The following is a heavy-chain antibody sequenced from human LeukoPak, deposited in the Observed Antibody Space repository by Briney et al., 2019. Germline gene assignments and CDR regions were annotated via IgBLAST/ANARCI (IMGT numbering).Heavy chain of an antibody. D-gene: IGHD3-3*01. V-gene: IGHV3-7*01. CDR1: GFTFSSYA. CDR3: VSGSLQSGYNFDY. J-gene: IGHJ4*02. CDR2: IKQDGSEK. Sequence: QSGGSLRLSCAASGFTFSSYAMHWVRQAPGKGLEWVANIKQDGSEKYYVDSVKGRFTISRDNAKNSLYLQMNSLRAEDTAVYYCVSGSLQSGYNFDYWGQGALVTVSS.